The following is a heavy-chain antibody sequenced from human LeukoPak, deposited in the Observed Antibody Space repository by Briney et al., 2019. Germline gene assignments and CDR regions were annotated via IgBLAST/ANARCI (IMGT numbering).Heavy chain of an antibody. D-gene: IGHD4-17*01. CDR2: IYYSGST. J-gene: IGHJ5*02. V-gene: IGHV4-31*03. CDR1: GGSISSGGYY. Sequence: SETLSLTCTVSGGSISSGGYYWSWIRQHPGKGLEWIGYIYYSGSTYYNPSLKSRVTISVDTSKNQFSLRLSSVTAADTAVYYCATETAVTTFGFDPWGQGTLVTVSS. CDR3: ATETAVTTFGFDP.